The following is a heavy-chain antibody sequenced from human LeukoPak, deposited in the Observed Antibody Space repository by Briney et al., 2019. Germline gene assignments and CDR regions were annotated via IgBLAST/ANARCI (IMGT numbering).Heavy chain of an antibody. CDR2: ISYDGSNK. J-gene: IGHJ6*02. D-gene: IGHD5-18*01. V-gene: IGHV3-30-3*01. CDR1: GFTYSSYA. CDR3: ARGSPTAMVTNGMDV. Sequence: PGGSLRLSCAASGFTYSSYAMHWVRQAPGKGLEWVAVISYDGSNKYYADSVKGRFTISRDNSKNTLYLQMNSLRAEDTAVYYCARGSPTAMVTNGMDVWGQGTTVTVSS.